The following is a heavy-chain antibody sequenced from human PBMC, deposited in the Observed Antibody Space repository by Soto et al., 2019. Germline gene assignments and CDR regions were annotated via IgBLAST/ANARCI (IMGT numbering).Heavy chain of an antibody. J-gene: IGHJ5*02. V-gene: IGHV3-30*18. CDR2: ISYGGDNK. CDR1: GFTFSTYG. Sequence: QVQLVESGGGGVQPGTSLRLSCATSGFTFSTYGMHWVRQAPGKGLEWVAVISYGGDNKYYADSVKGRFTISRDNSKDTLFLQMNSLTPEDTAMYYCAKDLDYIYRAWGQGTLVTVSS. D-gene: IGHD4-4*01. CDR3: AKDLDYIYRA.